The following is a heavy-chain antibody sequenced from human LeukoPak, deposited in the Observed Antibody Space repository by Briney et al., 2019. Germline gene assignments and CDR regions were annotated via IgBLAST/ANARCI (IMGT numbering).Heavy chain of an antibody. CDR1: GCAFTSFA. CDR2: SNAGNANT. D-gene: IGHD5-12*01. J-gene: IGHJ4*02. V-gene: IGHV1-3*02. Sequence: ASVKVSCKASGCAFTSFAMHWVCQAPGQRLEWMGWSNAGNANTRYSQGRVIITRDTSASTAYMELSSLRSEDTALYYCARDAFLSGSLSPIDYWGQGTLVTVSS. CDR3: ARDAFLSGSLSPIDY.